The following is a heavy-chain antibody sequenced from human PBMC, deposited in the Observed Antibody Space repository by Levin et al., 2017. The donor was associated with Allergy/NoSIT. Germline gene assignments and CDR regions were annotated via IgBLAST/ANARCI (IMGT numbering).Heavy chain of an antibody. J-gene: IGHJ4*02. Sequence: KISCKASGGTFSSYAISWVRQAPGQGLEWMGGIIPIFGTANYAQKFQGRVTITADKSTSTAYMELSSLRSEDTAVYYCAREYSSSWYRYFDYWGQGTLVTVSS. CDR3: AREYSSSWYRYFDY. D-gene: IGHD6-13*01. V-gene: IGHV1-69*06. CDR2: IIPIFGTA. CDR1: GGTFSSYA.